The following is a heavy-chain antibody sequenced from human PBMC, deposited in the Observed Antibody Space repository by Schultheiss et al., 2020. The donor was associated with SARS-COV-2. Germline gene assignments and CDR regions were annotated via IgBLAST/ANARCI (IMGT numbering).Heavy chain of an antibody. CDR2: INHSGST. CDR3: ARGTRSSRRENAFDI. J-gene: IGHJ3*02. CDR1: GGSFSGYY. Sequence: SETLSLTCAVYGGSFSGYYWSWIRQPPGKGLEWIGEINHSGSTYYNPSLKSRVTISVDTSKNQFSLKLSSVTAADTAVYYCARGTRSSRRENAFDIWGQGTMVTVSS. V-gene: IGHV4-34*01. D-gene: IGHD2-2*01.